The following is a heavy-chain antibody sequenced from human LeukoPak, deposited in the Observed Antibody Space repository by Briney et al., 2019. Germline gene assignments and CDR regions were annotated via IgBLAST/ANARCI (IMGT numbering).Heavy chain of an antibody. D-gene: IGHD2-2*01. CDR1: GYTFTGYY. V-gene: IGHV1-2*02. CDR2: INPNTGAI. Sequence: ASVKVSCKASGYTFTGYYIHWVRQAPGQGLEWMGWINPNTGAIKYSQMFEGRVSMTRDTSITTVYMDLSSLRSDDTALYYCARVKKLMPEFEFWGQGTLVTVSS. J-gene: IGHJ4*02. CDR3: ARVKKLMPEFEF.